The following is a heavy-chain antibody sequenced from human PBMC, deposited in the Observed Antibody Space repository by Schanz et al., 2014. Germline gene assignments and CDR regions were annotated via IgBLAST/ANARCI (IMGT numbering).Heavy chain of an antibody. Sequence: EVQLVESGGGLVQPGGSLRLSCTASGFTFSDYWMRWVRQAPGEGPEWVANIKHDGSVKDYVDSVEGRFTISRDNAKRSLMLKMNSLGVEDTAGECGGSRSCSPNYWGQGTLVTVSS. J-gene: IGHJ4*02. V-gene: IGHV3-7*02. CDR3: GSRSCSPNY. D-gene: IGHD2-15*01. CDR1: GFTFSDYW. CDR2: IKHDGSVK.